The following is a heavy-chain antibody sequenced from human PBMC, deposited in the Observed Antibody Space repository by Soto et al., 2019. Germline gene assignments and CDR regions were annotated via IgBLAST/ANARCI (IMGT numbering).Heavy chain of an antibody. V-gene: IGHV4-31*03. Sequence: SETLSLTCTVSGGSISSGGYYWSWIRQHPGKGLEWIGYIYYSGSTYYNPSLKSRVTISVDTSKNQFSLKLSSVTAADTAVYYCARIPVTMVRGVDRYGVDVWGQGITVTVSS. CDR1: GGSISSGGYY. CDR2: IYYSGST. CDR3: ARIPVTMVRGVDRYGVDV. D-gene: IGHD3-10*01. J-gene: IGHJ6*02.